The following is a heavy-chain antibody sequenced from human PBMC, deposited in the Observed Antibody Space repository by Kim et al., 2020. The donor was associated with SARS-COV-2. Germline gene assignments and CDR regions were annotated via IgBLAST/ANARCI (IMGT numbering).Heavy chain of an antibody. CDR1: GGSISSGGYY. CDR3: ARGYQGQWLVRRVNSSPDWFDP. Sequence: SETLSLTCTVSGGSISSGGYYWSWIRQHPGKGLEWIGYIYYSGSTYYNPSLKSRVTISVDTSKNQFSLKLSSVTAADTAVYYCARGYQGQWLVRRVNSSPDWFDPWGQGTLVTVSS. V-gene: IGHV4-31*03. CDR2: IYYSGST. J-gene: IGHJ5*02. D-gene: IGHD6-19*01.